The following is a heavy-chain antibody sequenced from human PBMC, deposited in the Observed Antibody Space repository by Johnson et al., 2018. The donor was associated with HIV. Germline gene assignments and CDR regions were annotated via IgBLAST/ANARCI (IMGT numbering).Heavy chain of an antibody. CDR2: ISGSGGST. D-gene: IGHD7-27*01. CDR1: RFTFSSYA. CDR3: ARGSGVGAFDI. V-gene: IGHV3-23*04. J-gene: IGHJ3*02. Sequence: VQLVESGGGLVKPGGSLRLSCAASRFTFSSYAMSWVRQAPGKGLEWVSAISGSGGSTYYADSVKGRFTISRDNSKNTLYLQMNSLRVEDTAVDYCARGSGVGAFDIWGQGTMVTVST.